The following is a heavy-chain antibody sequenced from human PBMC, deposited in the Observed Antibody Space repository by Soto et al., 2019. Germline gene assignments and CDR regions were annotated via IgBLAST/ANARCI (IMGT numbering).Heavy chain of an antibody. Sequence: ASVKVSCKASGYTFTNYGISWVRQAPGQGLEWMGWISAYNGNTNYAQKLQGRVTMTTDTSTNTAYMELRSLRSDYTAVYYCASGGSYFDFWGQGTLVTVPQ. CDR1: GYTFTNYG. V-gene: IGHV1-18*01. CDR3: ASGGSYFDF. D-gene: IGHD3-16*01. CDR2: ISAYNGNT. J-gene: IGHJ4*02.